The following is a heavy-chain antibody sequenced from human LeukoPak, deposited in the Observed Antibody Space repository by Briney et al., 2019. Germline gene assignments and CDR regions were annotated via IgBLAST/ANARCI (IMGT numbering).Heavy chain of an antibody. CDR3: ARGLGSSSWYLHYYYYYYMDV. CDR1: GFTFSSYS. Sequence: GGSLRLSCAASGFTFSSYSMNWVRQAPGKGLVWVSRINSDGSRISYTDSVKGRFTISRDNAKNTLYLQMNSLRAEDTAVYYCARGLGSSSWYLHYYYYYYMDVWGKGTTVTVSS. J-gene: IGHJ6*03. CDR2: INSDGSRI. D-gene: IGHD6-13*01. V-gene: IGHV3-74*01.